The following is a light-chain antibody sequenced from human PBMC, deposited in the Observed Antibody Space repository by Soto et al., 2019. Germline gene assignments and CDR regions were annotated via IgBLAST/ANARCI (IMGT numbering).Light chain of an antibody. CDR1: SSDVGGYNY. CDR2: EVI. J-gene: IGLJ2*01. Sequence: QSALTQPPSASGSPGQSVTLSCTGTSSDVGGYNYVSWYQQHPGKAPKLMIYEVIKRPSGVPDRFSGSKSGNTASLTVSGLQAEDEADYYCSSSAGSNNLVFGGGTKVTVL. V-gene: IGLV2-8*01. CDR3: SSSAGSNNLV.